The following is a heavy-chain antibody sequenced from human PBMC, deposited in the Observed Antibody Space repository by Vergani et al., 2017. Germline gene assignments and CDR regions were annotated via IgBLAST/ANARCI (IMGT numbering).Heavy chain of an antibody. Sequence: EVQLVQSGAEVKKPGESLRISCKGSGYSFTNYWISWVRQIPGKGLEWMGTIDPSDSYTSYSPSFQGRVTLSAVKSISTAYLQWSSLKASDTAMYYCARRHYYDSSGYLGNTLEVTAVWGQGTLVTVSS. CDR3: ARRHYYDSSGYLGNTLEVTAV. D-gene: IGHD3-22*01. CDR1: GYSFTNYW. J-gene: IGHJ4*02. V-gene: IGHV5-10-1*03. CDR2: IDPSDSYT.